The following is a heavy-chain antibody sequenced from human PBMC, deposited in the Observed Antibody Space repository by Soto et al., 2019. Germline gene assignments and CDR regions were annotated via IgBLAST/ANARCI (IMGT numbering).Heavy chain of an antibody. CDR1: GGSISSSSYY. Sequence: SETLCLTCTVSGGSISSSSYYWGWISQPPGKGLEWIGSIYYSGSTYYNPSLKSRVTISVDTSKNQFSLKLSSVTAADTAAYYCARHVQWLVRLDYWGQGTLVTVPS. D-gene: IGHD6-19*01. CDR2: IYYSGST. J-gene: IGHJ4*02. CDR3: ARHVQWLVRLDY. V-gene: IGHV4-39*01.